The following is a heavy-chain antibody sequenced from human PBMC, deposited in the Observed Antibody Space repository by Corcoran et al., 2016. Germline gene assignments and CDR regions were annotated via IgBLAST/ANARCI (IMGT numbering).Heavy chain of an antibody. J-gene: IGHJ1*01. Sequence: QVQLVESGGGLVKPGGSLRLSCATSGFTFSDYYMTWIRQAPGKGLEWVSYISSSDSTVYYADSVKGRFTISRDNAKNSLSLQMNSLRAEDTAVYYWARARYCSGGSCYSGAEYFQYWGQGTLVTVSS. D-gene: IGHD2-15*01. CDR1: GFTFSDYY. CDR3: ARARYCSGGSCYSGAEYFQY. CDR2: ISSSDSTV. V-gene: IGHV3-11*01.